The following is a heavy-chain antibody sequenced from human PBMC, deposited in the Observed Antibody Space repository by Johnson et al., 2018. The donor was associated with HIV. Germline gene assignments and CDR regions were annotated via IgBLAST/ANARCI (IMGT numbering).Heavy chain of an antibody. J-gene: IGHJ3*02. CDR3: AKHPDAFDI. Sequence: QEQLVESGGGVVQPGRSLTLSCAASGFTFSSYSMHWVRPAPGKGLEWVSFISYDGSNKYYADSVKGRFTISSDNSKNTLYLQMNSLRAEDTAVYYCAKHPDAFDIWGQGTMVTVSS. CDR1: GFTFSSYS. CDR2: ISYDGSNK. V-gene: IGHV3-30*18.